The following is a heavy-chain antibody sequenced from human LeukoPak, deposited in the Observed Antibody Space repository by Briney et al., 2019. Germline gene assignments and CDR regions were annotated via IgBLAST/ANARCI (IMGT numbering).Heavy chain of an antibody. V-gene: IGHV1-2*02. D-gene: IGHD3-3*01. CDR3: ARDPYDFWSGYSVDY. CDR1: GYTFTGYY. J-gene: IGHJ4*02. Sequence: ASVKVSCKASGYTFTGYYMHWVRQAPGQGLEWMGWINPNSGDTNYAQKFQGRVTMTRDTSISTAYMELSRLRSDDTAVYYCARDPYDFWSGYSVDYWGQGTLVTVSS. CDR2: INPNSGDT.